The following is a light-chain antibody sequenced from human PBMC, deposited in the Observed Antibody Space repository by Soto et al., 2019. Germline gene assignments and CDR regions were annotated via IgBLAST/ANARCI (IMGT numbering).Light chain of an antibody. Sequence: EIVLTQSPGNLSLSPGERATLSCRASQSVSGSYLAWYQQKPGQAPRLLIYGASTRATGIPARFSGSRSGTEFTLTISSLQSEDFAAYYCQQYNNWPPWTFGQGTKVDNK. V-gene: IGKV3-15*01. CDR2: GAS. J-gene: IGKJ1*01. CDR1: QSVSGSY. CDR3: QQYNNWPPWT.